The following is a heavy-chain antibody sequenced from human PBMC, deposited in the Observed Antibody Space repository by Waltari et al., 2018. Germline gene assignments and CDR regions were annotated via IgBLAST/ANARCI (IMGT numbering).Heavy chain of an antibody. CDR2: INEDGSEK. V-gene: IGHV3-7*01. CDR3: ARARGLDV. J-gene: IGHJ6*02. Sequence: EVQLVESGGGLVQTGGSLRLSCAAYGLTSSRDWMTWVRQAPGKGLEWVANINEDGSEKYYVDSVKGRFTISRDNAKKSLYLQMDTLRVEDTAVYYCARARGLDVWGQGTTVTVSS. CDR1: GLTSSRDW.